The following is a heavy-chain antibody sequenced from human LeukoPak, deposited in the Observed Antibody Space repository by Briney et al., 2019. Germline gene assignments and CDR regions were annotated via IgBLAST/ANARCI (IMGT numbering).Heavy chain of an antibody. D-gene: IGHD5-24*01. J-gene: IGHJ3*02. CDR3: ARFGMLQRAFDI. CDR2: IYYSGST. V-gene: IGHV4-61*05. Sequence: SETLSLTCTVSGGSISSSSYYWGWIRQPPGKGLEWIGYIYYSGSTNYNPSLKSRVTISVDTSKNQFSLKLSSVTAADTAVYYCARFGMLQRAFDIWGQGTMVTVSS. CDR1: GGSISSSSYY.